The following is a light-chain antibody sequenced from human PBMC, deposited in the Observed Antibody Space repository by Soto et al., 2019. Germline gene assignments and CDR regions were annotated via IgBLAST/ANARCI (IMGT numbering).Light chain of an antibody. V-gene: IGLV2-18*02. Sequence: QSALTQPPSVSGSPGQSVTISCTGTSTDFVSYNRVSWYQQPPGTAPKLIIYEASNRPSGVSNRFSGSKSGNTASLTISGLQAEDEADYYCCSYTSSTTPLFGGGTKLTVL. CDR1: STDFVSYNR. J-gene: IGLJ2*01. CDR2: EAS. CDR3: CSYTSSTTPL.